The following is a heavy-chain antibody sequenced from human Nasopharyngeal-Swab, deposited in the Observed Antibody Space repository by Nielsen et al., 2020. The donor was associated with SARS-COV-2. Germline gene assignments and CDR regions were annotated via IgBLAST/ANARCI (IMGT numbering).Heavy chain of an antibody. CDR3: ARSLVAAPGYYYYSMDV. CDR1: GFTFNNYA. CDR2: VSGSGGTT. D-gene: IGHD2-2*01. Sequence: GESLKISCAASGFTFNNYAMSWVRLAAGTGLEWVSTVSGSGGTTKYADSVKGRFTISRDNSKNMLYLQLNSLGAEDTAVYFCARSLVAAPGYYYYSMDVWGKGTTVTVTS. V-gene: IGHV3-23*01. J-gene: IGHJ6*04.